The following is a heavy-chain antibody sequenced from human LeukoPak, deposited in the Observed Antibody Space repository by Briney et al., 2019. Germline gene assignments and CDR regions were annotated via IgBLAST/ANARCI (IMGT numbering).Heavy chain of an antibody. J-gene: IGHJ4*02. V-gene: IGHV4-59*01. Sequence: PSETLSLTCTVSGGSISSYYWNWIRQPPGKGLEWIGYISYSGSTNYIPSLKSRVTISVDTSKNQFSLKLSSVTAADTAVYYCARGGGYSSSPSMWGQGTLVTVSS. CDR1: GGSISSYY. CDR3: ARGGGYSSSPSM. D-gene: IGHD6-13*01. CDR2: ISYSGST.